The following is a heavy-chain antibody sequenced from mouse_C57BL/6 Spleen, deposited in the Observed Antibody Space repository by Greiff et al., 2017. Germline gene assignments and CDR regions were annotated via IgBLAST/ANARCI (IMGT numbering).Heavy chain of an antibody. CDR1: GYTFTSYW. V-gene: IGHV1-72*01. J-gene: IGHJ2*01. Sequence: VQLQQPGAELVKPGASVKLSCKASGYTFTSYWTHWVTQRPGRGLEWIGRFDPNSGGTKYNEKFKSKATLTVDKPSSTGYEQVSSLTTEDSAGYYCAGDLYYGSSPLDYWGQGTTLTVSS. CDR2: FDPNSGGT. CDR3: AGDLYYGSSPLDY. D-gene: IGHD1-1*01.